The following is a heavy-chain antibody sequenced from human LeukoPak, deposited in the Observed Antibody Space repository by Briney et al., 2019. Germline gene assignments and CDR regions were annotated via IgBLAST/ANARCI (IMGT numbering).Heavy chain of an antibody. D-gene: IGHD3-9*01. CDR1: GYTFTSYG. Sequence: ASVKVSCKASGYTFTSYGISWVRQAPGQGLEWMGRIIPILGIANYAQKFQGRVTITADKSTSTAYMELSSLRSEDTAVYYCARALQNYDILTGYFFAPSPQFDYWGQGTLVTVSS. V-gene: IGHV1-69*04. CDR3: ARALQNYDILTGYFFAPSPQFDY. CDR2: IIPILGIA. J-gene: IGHJ4*02.